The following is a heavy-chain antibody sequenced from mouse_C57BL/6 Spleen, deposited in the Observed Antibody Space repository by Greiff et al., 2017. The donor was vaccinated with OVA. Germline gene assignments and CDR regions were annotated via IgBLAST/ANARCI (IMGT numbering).Heavy chain of an antibody. Sequence: QVQLQQPGAELVRPGSSVKLSCKASGYTFTSYWMDWVKQRPGQGLEWIGNIYPSDSETHYNQKFKDKATLTVDKSSSTAYMQLSSLTSEDSAVYDCARPRDRIRGGFAYWGQGTLLTVSA. CDR2: IYPSDSET. J-gene: IGHJ3*01. D-gene: IGHD3-3*01. CDR1: GYTFTSYW. CDR3: ARPRDRIRGGFAY. V-gene: IGHV1-61*01.